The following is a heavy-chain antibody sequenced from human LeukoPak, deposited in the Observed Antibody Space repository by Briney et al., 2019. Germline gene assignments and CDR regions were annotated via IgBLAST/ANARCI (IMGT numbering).Heavy chain of an antibody. V-gene: IGHV1-46*01. J-gene: IGHJ4*02. CDR3: ARKDYLMGFADY. Sequence: ASVKVSCKASGYTFTSYYMHWVRQAPGQGLEWMGIINPSGGSTSYAQKFQGRVTMTRDMSTSTVYMELSSLRSDDTATYYCARKDYLMGFADYWGQGTLVTVSS. D-gene: IGHD4/OR15-4a*01. CDR2: INPSGGST. CDR1: GYTFTSYY.